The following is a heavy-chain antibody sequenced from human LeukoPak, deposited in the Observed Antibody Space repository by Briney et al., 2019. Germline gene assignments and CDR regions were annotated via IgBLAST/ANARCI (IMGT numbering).Heavy chain of an antibody. J-gene: IGHJ4*02. Sequence: PGGSLRLSCAASGFTFSSYGMSWVRQAPGKGLEWVSGISDSGRATYYADSVKGRYTISRDNSKNTVSLQMNSLTAEDTAVYFCARHDSFIPYWGQGTPVTVSP. CDR1: GFTFSSYG. V-gene: IGHV3-23*01. CDR2: ISDSGRAT. D-gene: IGHD5-18*01. CDR3: ARHDSFIPY.